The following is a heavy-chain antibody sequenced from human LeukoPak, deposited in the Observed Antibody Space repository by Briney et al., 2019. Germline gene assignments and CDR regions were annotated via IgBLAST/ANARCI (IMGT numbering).Heavy chain of an antibody. CDR2: IYYSGST. D-gene: IGHD2-15*01. J-gene: IGHJ2*01. CDR3: ARRWGVVPVYFDL. Sequence: SETLSLTCTVSGGSISSYYWSWIRQPPGKGLEWIGYIYYSGSTNYNPSLKSRVAISVDTSKNQFSLKLSSVTAADTAVYYCARRWGVVPVYFDLWGRGTLVTVSS. V-gene: IGHV4-59*08. CDR1: GGSISSYY.